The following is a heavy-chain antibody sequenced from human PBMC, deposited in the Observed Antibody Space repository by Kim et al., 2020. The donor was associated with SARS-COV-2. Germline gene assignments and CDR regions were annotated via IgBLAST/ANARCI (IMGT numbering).Heavy chain of an antibody. V-gene: IGHV4-39*01. Sequence: SETLSLTCTVSGGSISSSSYYWGWIRQPPGKGLEWIGSIYYSGSTYYNPSLKSRVTISVDTSKNQFSLKLSSVTAADTAVYYCARPRSGYSSSWYGPGGDWFDPWGQGTLVTVSS. D-gene: IGHD6-13*01. J-gene: IGHJ5*02. CDR2: IYYSGST. CDR3: ARPRSGYSSSWYGPGGDWFDP. CDR1: GGSISSSSYY.